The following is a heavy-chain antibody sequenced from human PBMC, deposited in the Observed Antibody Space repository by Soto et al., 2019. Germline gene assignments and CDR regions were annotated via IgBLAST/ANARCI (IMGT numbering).Heavy chain of an antibody. CDR1: GFTFSSYA. D-gene: IGHD1-7*01. Sequence: PGGSLRLSCAASGFTFSSYAMHWVRQAPGKGLEWVAVISYDGSNKYYADSVKGRFTISRDNSKNTLYLQMNSLRAEDTAVYYCARDPSTNCNYENDAFDIWGQGTMVTVSS. J-gene: IGHJ3*02. CDR3: ARDPSTNCNYENDAFDI. V-gene: IGHV3-30-3*01. CDR2: ISYDGSNK.